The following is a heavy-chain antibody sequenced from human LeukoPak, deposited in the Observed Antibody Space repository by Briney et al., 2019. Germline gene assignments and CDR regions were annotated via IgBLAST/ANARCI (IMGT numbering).Heavy chain of an antibody. J-gene: IGHJ4*02. D-gene: IGHD4-17*01. V-gene: IGHV3-23*01. Sequence: HSGGSLRLSCAASGFTFSSYAMSWVRQAPGKGLEWVSAISASGGSTYYADSVKGRFTISRDNSKNTQYLQMNSLRAEDTAVYYCAKEHVYGDNIKIYFEYGGQGALVTVSS. CDR2: ISASGGST. CDR1: GFTFSSYA. CDR3: AKEHVYGDNIKIYFEY.